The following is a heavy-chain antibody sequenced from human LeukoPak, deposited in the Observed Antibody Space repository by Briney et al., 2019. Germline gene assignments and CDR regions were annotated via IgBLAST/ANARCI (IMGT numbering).Heavy chain of an antibody. D-gene: IGHD3-10*01. J-gene: IGHJ4*02. CDR1: GGSISSGSYY. CDR3: ARWAYYGSGSYYNPSDY. V-gene: IGHV4-61*02. CDR2: IYTSGST. Sequence: PSQTLSLTCTVSGGSISSGSYYWSWIRQPAGKGLEWIGRIYTSGSTNYNPSLKSRVTISVGTSKNQFSLKLSSVTAADTAVYYCARWAYYGSGSYYNPSDYWGQGTLVTVSS.